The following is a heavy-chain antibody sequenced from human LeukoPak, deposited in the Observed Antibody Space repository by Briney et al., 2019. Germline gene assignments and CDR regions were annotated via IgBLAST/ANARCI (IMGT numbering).Heavy chain of an antibody. V-gene: IGHV1-2*02. J-gene: IGHJ6*03. Sequence: GASVKVSCKASGYTFTGYYMHWVRQAPGQGLEWMGWINPNSGGTNYAQKFQGRVTMTRDTSISTAYMELSRLRSDDTAVYYCARGGYYGSGSYLWPLYYYYYMDVWGKGTTVTISS. CDR2: INPNSGGT. CDR3: ARGGYYGSGSYLWPLYYYYYMDV. CDR1: GYTFTGYY. D-gene: IGHD3-10*01.